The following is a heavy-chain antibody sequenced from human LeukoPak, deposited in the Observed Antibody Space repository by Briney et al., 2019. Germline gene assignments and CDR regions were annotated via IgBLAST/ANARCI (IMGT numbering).Heavy chain of an antibody. J-gene: IGHJ5*02. CDR1: GASISSYY. Sequence: RPSETLSLTCTVSGASISSYYWSWIRQPPGKGLEWIGDIYYSGSIKYNPSLKSRVTMSVDTSKNQFSLKLNSVTAAVTAVYYCARHYGPWGQGTLVTVSS. V-gene: IGHV4-59*08. CDR2: IYYSGSI. D-gene: IGHD3-10*01. CDR3: ARHYGP.